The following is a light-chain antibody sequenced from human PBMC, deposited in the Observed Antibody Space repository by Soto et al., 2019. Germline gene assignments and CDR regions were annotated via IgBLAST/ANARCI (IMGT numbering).Light chain of an antibody. CDR2: SNI. CDR3: AAWDDSLNGWV. V-gene: IGLV1-44*01. CDR1: NSTIGLNT. J-gene: IGLJ3*02. Sequence: QSVLTQPPSASGTPGQRVTISCSGSNSTIGLNTANWYQHLPGTAPKLLIYSNIQRPSGVPDRFSGSKSDTSASLAISGLQSEDEADYYCAAWDDSLNGWVFGGGTKLTVL.